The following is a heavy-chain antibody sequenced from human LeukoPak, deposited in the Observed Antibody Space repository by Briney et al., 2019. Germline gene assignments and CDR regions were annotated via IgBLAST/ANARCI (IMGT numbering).Heavy chain of an antibody. J-gene: IGHJ4*02. CDR2: VKSKAYGGAS. CDR1: GFAFNNAW. D-gene: IGHD6-19*01. CDR3: ATYPITPDYRDGWYEYYFKF. Sequence: PGGSLRLSCVASGFAFNNAWMNWVRQTPGKGLEWVGRVKSKAYGGASDYAAPVKGRFTISRDDSKNTVYLQMSGLQTDDTGFYFCATYPITPDYRDGWYEYYFKFWGQGALVTVSS. V-gene: IGHV3-15*07.